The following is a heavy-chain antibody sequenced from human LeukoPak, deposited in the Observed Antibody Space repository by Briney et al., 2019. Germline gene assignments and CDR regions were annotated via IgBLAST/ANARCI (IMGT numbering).Heavy chain of an antibody. Sequence: ASVKVSCKASGYTFTDHYMHWVRQAPGQGLEWMGWINPNSDGINNYAHKFQGRVTMTRDTSISTAYMELRSLRSDDTAVYYCARDHSSSGQLFDYWGQGTLVTVSS. CDR1: GYTFTDHY. CDR2: INPNSDGI. V-gene: IGHV1-2*07. D-gene: IGHD6-13*01. J-gene: IGHJ4*02. CDR3: ARDHSSSGQLFDY.